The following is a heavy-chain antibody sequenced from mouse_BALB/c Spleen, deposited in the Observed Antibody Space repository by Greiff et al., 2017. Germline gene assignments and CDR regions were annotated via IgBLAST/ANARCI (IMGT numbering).Heavy chain of an antibody. V-gene: IGHV1S22*01. D-gene: IGHD1-1*01. J-gene: IGHJ4*01. CDR1: GYTFTSYW. Sequence: LQQSGAELVRPGTSVKVSCKASGYTFTSYWMHWVKQRPGQGLEWIGNIYPGSGSTNYDEKFKSKATLTVDTSSSTAYMQLSSLTSEDSAVYYCTRWELLRMDYWGQGTSVTVSS. CDR3: TRWELLRMDY. CDR2: IYPGSGST.